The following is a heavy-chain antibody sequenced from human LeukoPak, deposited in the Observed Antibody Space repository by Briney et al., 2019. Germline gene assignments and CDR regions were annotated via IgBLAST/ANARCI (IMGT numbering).Heavy chain of an antibody. CDR1: GYTFTSYY. CDR2: INPSGGST. D-gene: IGHD3-22*01. J-gene: IGHJ4*02. Sequence: GASVKVSCKASGYTFTSYYMHWVRQAPGQGLEWMGIINPSGGSTSYAQKFQGRVTMTRDTSTSTVYMELSSPRSEDTAVYYCARFYDSSGSLEGDDYWGQGTLVTVSS. V-gene: IGHV1-46*01. CDR3: ARFYDSSGSLEGDDY.